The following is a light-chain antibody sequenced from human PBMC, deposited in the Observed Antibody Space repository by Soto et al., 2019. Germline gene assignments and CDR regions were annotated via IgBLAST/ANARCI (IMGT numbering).Light chain of an antibody. CDR3: SSYTTSSTVV. CDR1: SSDVGAYKY. CDR2: EVS. V-gene: IGLV2-14*01. Sequence: QSALTQPASVSGSPGQSITIPCIGTSSDVGAYKYVSWYQHYPGKAPKLMIYEVSNRPSGVSNRFSGSKAGNTASLTISVFQAEEEADYYCSSYTTSSTVVFGGGTKLTVL. J-gene: IGLJ2*01.